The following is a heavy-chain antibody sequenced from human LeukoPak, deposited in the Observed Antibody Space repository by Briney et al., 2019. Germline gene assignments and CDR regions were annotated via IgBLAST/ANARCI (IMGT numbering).Heavy chain of an antibody. CDR3: ASTARGSGSSDAFDI. J-gene: IGHJ3*02. CDR1: GFTVSSNS. Sequence: QTGGSLRLSCTVSGFTVSSNSMSWVRQAPGKGLEWVSFIYSDNTHYSDSVKGRFTISRDNSKNTLYLQMNSLRAEDTAVYYCASTARGSGSSDAFDIWGQGTMVTVSS. V-gene: IGHV3-53*01. D-gene: IGHD3-10*01. CDR2: IYSDNT.